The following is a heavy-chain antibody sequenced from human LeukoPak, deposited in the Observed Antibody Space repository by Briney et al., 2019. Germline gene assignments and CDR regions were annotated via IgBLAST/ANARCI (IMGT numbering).Heavy chain of an antibody. Sequence: GGSLRLSCAASGFTFSSYWMGWVRQAPGKGLEWVANIKQDGSEKYYVDSVKGRFTISRDNAKNSLYLQMNSLRAEDTAVYYCARVLRDGYNLAFDYWGQGTLVTVSS. CDR3: ARVLRDGYNLAFDY. V-gene: IGHV3-7*01. CDR1: GFTFSSYW. CDR2: IKQDGSEK. D-gene: IGHD5-24*01. J-gene: IGHJ4*02.